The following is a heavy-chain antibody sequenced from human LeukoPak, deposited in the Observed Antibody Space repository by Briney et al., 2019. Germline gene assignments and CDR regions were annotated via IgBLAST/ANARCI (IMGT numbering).Heavy chain of an antibody. J-gene: IGHJ4*02. CDR2: IIPIFGTA. V-gene: IGHV1-69*13. CDR1: GYTVTSYY. CDR3: ARGSASSGYYRAFGY. Sequence: SVKVSCKASGYTVTSYYMHWVRQAPGQGLEWMGGIIPIFGTANYAQKFQGRVTITADESTSTAYMELSSLRSEDTAVYYCARGSASSGYYRAFGYWGQGTLVTVSS. D-gene: IGHD3-22*01.